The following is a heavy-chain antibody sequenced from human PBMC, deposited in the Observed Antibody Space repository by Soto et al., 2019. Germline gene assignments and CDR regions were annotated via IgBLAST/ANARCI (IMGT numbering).Heavy chain of an antibody. CDR2: IYYSGST. V-gene: IGHV4-31*03. CDR3: ARDLSVTPSHDAFDI. J-gene: IGHJ3*02. D-gene: IGHD2-21*02. Sequence: SETLSLTCPVSGGSISSGGYYWSWIRQHPGKGLEWIGYIYYSGSTYYNPSLKSRVTISVDTSKNQFSLKLSSVTAADTAVYYCARDLSVTPSHDAFDIWGQGTMVTVSS. CDR1: GGSISSGGYY.